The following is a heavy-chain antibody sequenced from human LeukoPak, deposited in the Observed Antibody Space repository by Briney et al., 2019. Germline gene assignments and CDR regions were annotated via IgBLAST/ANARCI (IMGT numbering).Heavy chain of an antibody. D-gene: IGHD6-13*01. J-gene: IGHJ6*02. CDR3: AKESAAGKRRYFQYYGMDA. V-gene: IGHV3-23*01. CDR2: ISSGGRNT. CDR1: GFTFSNYV. Sequence: GGSLRLSCAGSGFTFSNYVMTWVRQAPGKGREWVSSISSGGRNTYYADSVKGRFTISRDNSKNTLFVQMNSLRGDDTAVYYCAKESAAGKRRYFQYYGMDAWGQGTTVTVSS.